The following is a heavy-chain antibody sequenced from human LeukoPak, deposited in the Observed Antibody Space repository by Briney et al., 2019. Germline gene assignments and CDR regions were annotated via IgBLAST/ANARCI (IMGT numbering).Heavy chain of an antibody. CDR3: ARRWNCGRNYYIDA. CDR2: INDSGRI. D-gene: IGHD1-7*01. V-gene: IGHV4-34*01. J-gene: IGHJ6*03. Sequence: SETLSLTCAVYGGSFSNYYWSWIRQPPGKGLEWIGEINDSGRINYNPSLMSRVTVSVDTSKNQFSLRLTSVTATDTAVYYCARRWNCGRNYYIDAWGNGATVSVSS. CDR1: GGSFSNYY.